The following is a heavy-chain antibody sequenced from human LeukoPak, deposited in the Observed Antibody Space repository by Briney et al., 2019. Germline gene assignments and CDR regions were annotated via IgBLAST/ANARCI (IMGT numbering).Heavy chain of an antibody. CDR2: IYTSGST. CDR3: ARAVHCSGGSCYFDY. Sequence: PSETLSLTWTVSGXSISSYSWSWIRQPAGKGLEWIGRIYTSGSTKYNPSLTSRVTMSVDTSKNQFSRKLRSVTAADTAVYYCARAVHCSGGSCYFDYWGQGTLVTVSS. D-gene: IGHD2-15*01. J-gene: IGHJ4*02. V-gene: IGHV4-4*07. CDR1: GXSISSYS.